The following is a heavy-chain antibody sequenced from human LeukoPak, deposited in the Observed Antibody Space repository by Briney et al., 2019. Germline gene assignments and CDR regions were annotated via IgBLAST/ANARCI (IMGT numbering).Heavy chain of an antibody. J-gene: IGHJ4*02. CDR2: IYPGDSDT. CDR3: ARGMSSGWSGADY. CDR1: GYSFTSYW. Sequence: GESLQISCQGSGYSFTSYWIGWVRQMPGKGLEWMGIIYPGDSDTRYSPPFQGQVTISADKSISTAYLQWSSLKASDTAMYYCARGMSSGWSGADYWGQGTLVTVSS. V-gene: IGHV5-51*01. D-gene: IGHD6-19*01.